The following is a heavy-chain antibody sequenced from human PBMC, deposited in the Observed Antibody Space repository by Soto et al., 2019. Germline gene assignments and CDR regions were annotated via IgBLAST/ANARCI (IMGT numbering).Heavy chain of an antibody. Sequence: SSETLSLTCTVSGGSISSYYWSWIRQPPGKGLEWIGYIYYSGSTYYNPSLKSRVTISVDTSKNQFSLKLSSVTAADTAVYYCARSMVRGVKIIWFDPWGQGTLVTVSS. J-gene: IGHJ5*02. CDR3: ARSMVRGVKIIWFDP. V-gene: IGHV4-59*12. CDR2: IYYSGST. CDR1: GGSISSYY. D-gene: IGHD3-10*01.